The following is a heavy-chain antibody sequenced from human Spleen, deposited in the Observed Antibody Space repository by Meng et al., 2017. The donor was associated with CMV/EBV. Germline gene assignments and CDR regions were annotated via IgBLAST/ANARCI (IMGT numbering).Heavy chain of an antibody. V-gene: IGHV3-7*01. CDR2: IKQDGSEK. CDR3: AKDVGGYGGYCSSTSCHPFDP. CDR1: GFTCSSYW. Sequence: GEAMKISCAASGFTCSSYWMSWVRQAPGKGLEWVANIKQDGSEKYYVESVKGRFTISRDNSKNTWYLQMSSLRAEDTAVYYCAKDVGGYGGYCSSTSCHPFDPWGQGTLVTVSS. D-gene: IGHD2-2*01. J-gene: IGHJ5*02.